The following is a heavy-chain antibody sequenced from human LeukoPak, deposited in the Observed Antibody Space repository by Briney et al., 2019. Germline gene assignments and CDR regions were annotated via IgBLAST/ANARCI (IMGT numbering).Heavy chain of an antibody. CDR3: ARDRKVSSGYYFDY. J-gene: IGHJ4*02. Sequence: GESLRLSCAASGFTFSSYSMNWVRQAPGKGLEWVSYISSSSSTIYYADSVKGRFTISRDNAKNSLYLQMNSLRAEDTVVYYCARDRKVSSGYYFDYWGQGTLVTVSS. CDR1: GFTFSSYS. D-gene: IGHD6-6*01. V-gene: IGHV3-48*01. CDR2: ISSSSSTI.